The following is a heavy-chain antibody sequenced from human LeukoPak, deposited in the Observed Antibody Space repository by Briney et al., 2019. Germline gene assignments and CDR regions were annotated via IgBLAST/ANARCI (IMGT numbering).Heavy chain of an antibody. V-gene: IGHV4-59*01. Sequence: SETLSLTCIVSGGSISSYYWSWIRPPPGEGLERIGYIYYSGSTNYNSSLKSRVTISVDTSKNQFSLNLTSVTAADTAVYYCARGYSSSGCYFDYWGQGALVTVSS. CDR2: IYYSGST. D-gene: IGHD6-6*01. CDR1: GGSISSYY. CDR3: ARGYSSSGCYFDY. J-gene: IGHJ4*02.